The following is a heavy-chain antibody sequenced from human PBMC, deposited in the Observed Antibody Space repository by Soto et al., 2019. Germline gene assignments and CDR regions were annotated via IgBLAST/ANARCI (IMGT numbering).Heavy chain of an antibody. Sequence: GASVKVSFKASGGTFSSYAISWVRQAPGQGLEWMGGIIPIFGTANYAQKLQGRVTITADESTSTAYMELSSLGSEDTAVYYCARVVGGITMVRGVSYSYYYGMDVWGQGTTVTVSS. J-gene: IGHJ6*02. CDR3: ARVVGGITMVRGVSYSYYYGMDV. CDR1: GGTFSSYA. V-gene: IGHV1-69*13. CDR2: IIPIFGTA. D-gene: IGHD3-10*01.